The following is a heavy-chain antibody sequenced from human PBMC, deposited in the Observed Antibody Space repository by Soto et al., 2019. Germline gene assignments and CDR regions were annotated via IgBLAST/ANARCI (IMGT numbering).Heavy chain of an antibody. J-gene: IGHJ4*02. Sequence: QVQLVESGGGVVQPGRSLRLSCAASGFTFSSYGMHWVRQAPGKGLEWMAVIWYDGNSKDYGDSVRGRFTVSRDSSKNTLYLQMDSLRAEDTAVYYCARDSSSGEGFDLWGQGTLVTVSS. CDR2: IWYDGNSK. D-gene: IGHD7-27*01. CDR1: GFTFSSYG. V-gene: IGHV3-33*01. CDR3: ARDSSSGEGFDL.